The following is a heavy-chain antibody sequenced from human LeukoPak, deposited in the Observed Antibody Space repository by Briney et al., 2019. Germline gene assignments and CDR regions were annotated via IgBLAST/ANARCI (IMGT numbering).Heavy chain of an antibody. Sequence: SETLSLTCTVSGGSISSSSYYWGWIRQPPGKGLEWIGSIYYSGSTYYNPSLKSRVTISVDMSKNQFSLKLSSVTAADTAVYYCARDPSGWYWFDPWGQGTLVTVSS. CDR2: IYYSGST. D-gene: IGHD6-19*01. V-gene: IGHV4-39*07. J-gene: IGHJ5*02. CDR1: GGSISSSSYY. CDR3: ARDPSGWYWFDP.